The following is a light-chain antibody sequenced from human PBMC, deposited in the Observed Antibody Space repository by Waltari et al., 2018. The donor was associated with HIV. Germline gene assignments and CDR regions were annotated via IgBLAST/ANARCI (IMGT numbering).Light chain of an antibody. V-gene: IGKV4-1*01. CDR3: QQYCSTPLT. CDR2: WAS. Sequence: DIVMTQSPDSLAVSMGERATINCKSSQSVLYSSNNKNYLAWYQQKPGQPPKLLIFWASTRESGVPDRFSGSGSGTDFTLTINSLQAEDVAVYYCQQYCSTPLTFGGGTRVEIK. CDR1: QSVLYSSNNKNY. J-gene: IGKJ4*01.